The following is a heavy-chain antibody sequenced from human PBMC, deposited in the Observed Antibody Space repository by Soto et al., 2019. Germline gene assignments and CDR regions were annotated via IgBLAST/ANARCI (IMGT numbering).Heavy chain of an antibody. J-gene: IGHJ4*02. CDR3: ARVSSGWWYVDY. Sequence: SETLSLTCTVSGGSISSYYWSRIRQPPGKGLEWIGYIYYSGSTNYNPSLKSRVTISVNTSKNQFSLKLTSVTAADTAVYYCARVSSGWWYVDYWGQGTLVTVSS. D-gene: IGHD6-19*01. V-gene: IGHV4-59*01. CDR2: IYYSGST. CDR1: GGSISSYY.